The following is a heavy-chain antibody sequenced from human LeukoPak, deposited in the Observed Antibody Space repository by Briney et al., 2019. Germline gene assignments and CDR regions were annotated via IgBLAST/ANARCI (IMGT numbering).Heavy chain of an antibody. J-gene: IGHJ4*02. Sequence: ASVKVSCKASGYTFTSYGISWVRQAPGQGLEWMGWISAYNGNTNYAQKLQGRVTMTTDASTSTAYMELRSLRSDATAVYYCARVARYPSPPDYWGQGTLVTVSS. CDR2: ISAYNGNT. CDR3: ARVARYPSPPDY. D-gene: IGHD3-9*01. V-gene: IGHV1-18*01. CDR1: GYTFTSYG.